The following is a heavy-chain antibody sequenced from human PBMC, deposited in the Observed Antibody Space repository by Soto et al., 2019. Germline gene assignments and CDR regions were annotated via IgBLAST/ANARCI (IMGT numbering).Heavy chain of an antibody. Sequence: EVQLVESGGGLVQPGGSLRLSCAASGFTVSSNYMSWVRQARGKGLEWVSAVYSGGSTYYADSVKGRFTIPRDNSKNTVYLQMNSLRAEDTAVYYCARVMVRGMDVWGQGTTVTVSS. D-gene: IGHD3-10*01. CDR2: VYSGGST. V-gene: IGHV3-66*01. J-gene: IGHJ6*02. CDR3: ARVMVRGMDV. CDR1: GFTVSSNY.